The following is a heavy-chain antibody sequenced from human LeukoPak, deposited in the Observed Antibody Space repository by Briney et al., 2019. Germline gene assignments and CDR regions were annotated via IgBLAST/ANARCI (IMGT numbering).Heavy chain of an antibody. CDR2: ISSSGSTI. CDR3: ARGRTYGLGGDY. D-gene: IGHD3-10*01. J-gene: IGHJ4*02. V-gene: IGHV3-48*03. Sequence: GRSLRLSCAASGFTFSSYEMNWVRQAPGKGLEWVSYISSSGSTIHYADSVKGRFTISRDSAKNSLYLQMNSLRDEDTAVYYCARGRTYGLGGDYWGQGTLVTVSS. CDR1: GFTFSSYE.